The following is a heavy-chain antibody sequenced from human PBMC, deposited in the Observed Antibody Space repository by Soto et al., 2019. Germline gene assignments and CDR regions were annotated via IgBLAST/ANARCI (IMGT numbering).Heavy chain of an antibody. D-gene: IGHD2-21*02. J-gene: IGHJ6*02. CDR3: AREDDGGDRDYYGLDG. CDR1: GGSISTDHYH. V-gene: IGHV4-30-4*01. Sequence: QVQLQESGPGLVRPSQTLSLTCTVSGGSISTDHYHWTWIRQAPGKGLEWIGHIHYSGSIQFNPSLQSRVSMSVDTYKNLFSLRLSSVTAADTAVYFCAREDDGGDRDYYGLDGWGQGTTVTVSS. CDR2: IHYSGSI.